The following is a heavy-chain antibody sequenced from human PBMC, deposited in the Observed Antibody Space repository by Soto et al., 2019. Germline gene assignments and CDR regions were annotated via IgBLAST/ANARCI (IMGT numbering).Heavy chain of an antibody. D-gene: IGHD2-15*01. Sequence: SSVKVPRQLSGCSLTELSMHLVHLAPGKGREWMGGCDPEDGETIYAQTFQGRGTMTEETSTITDYMELISLGSEDTTVYYCATAISSYSLRPFDSWGQGTLVTVSS. CDR1: GCSLTELS. CDR3: ATAISSYSLRPFDS. V-gene: IGHV1-24*01. CDR2: CDPEDGET. J-gene: IGHJ5*01.